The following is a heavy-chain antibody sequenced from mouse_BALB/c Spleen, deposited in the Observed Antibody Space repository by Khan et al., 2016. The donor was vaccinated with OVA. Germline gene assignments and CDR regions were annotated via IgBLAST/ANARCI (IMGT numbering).Heavy chain of an antibody. D-gene: IGHD2-4*01. J-gene: IGHJ3*01. CDR2: ISYSGST. Sequence: EVQLEESGPSLVKPSQTLSLTCSVTGDSITSGYWNWIRKFPGNKLEYMGYISYSGSTYYNPSLNSRISITRDTSKNQYYLQLNSVTTEDTATYYCARYDYDYDGAFAYGGQGTLVTVSA. V-gene: IGHV3-8*02. CDR1: GDSITSGY. CDR3: ARYDYDYDGAFAY.